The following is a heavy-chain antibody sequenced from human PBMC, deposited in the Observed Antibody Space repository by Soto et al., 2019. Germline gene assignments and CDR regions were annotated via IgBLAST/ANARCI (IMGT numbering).Heavy chain of an antibody. Sequence: ASVKVSCKAPGYTFTSYAMHWVRQAPGQRLEWMGWINAGNGNTKYSQKFQGRVTITRDTSASTAYMELSSLRSEDTAVYYCARGGYRTKYYYYYYMDVWGKGTTVTVSS. J-gene: IGHJ6*03. V-gene: IGHV1-3*01. D-gene: IGHD5-18*01. CDR2: INAGNGNT. CDR3: ARGGYRTKYYYYYYMDV. CDR1: GYTFTSYA.